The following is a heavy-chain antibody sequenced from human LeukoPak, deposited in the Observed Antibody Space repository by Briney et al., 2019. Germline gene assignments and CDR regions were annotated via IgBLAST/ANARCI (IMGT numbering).Heavy chain of an antibody. CDR3: ARVGEYGGVDY. CDR1: GGSISSSSYY. D-gene: IGHD4-23*01. CDR2: IYHSGST. V-gene: IGHV4-39*07. Sequence: PSETLSLTCTVSGGSISSSSYYWGWIRQPPGKGLEWIGSIYHSGSTYYNPSLKSRVTISVDTSKNQFSLKLSSVTAADTAVYYCARVGEYGGVDYWGQGTLVTVSS. J-gene: IGHJ4*02.